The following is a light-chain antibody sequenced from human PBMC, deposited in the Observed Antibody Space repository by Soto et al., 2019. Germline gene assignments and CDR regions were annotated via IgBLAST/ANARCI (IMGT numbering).Light chain of an antibody. CDR2: RNN. Sequence: QSVLTQPPSASGTPGQRVNISCSGSSSNIGSNYVYWYRQVPGTAPKLLIQRNNQRPSGVPARFSGSKSGTSASLAISGLRSEDEADYYCGGWDDSLSGPVFGGGTKLTVL. V-gene: IGLV1-47*01. CDR3: GGWDDSLSGPV. CDR1: SSNIGSNY. J-gene: IGLJ2*01.